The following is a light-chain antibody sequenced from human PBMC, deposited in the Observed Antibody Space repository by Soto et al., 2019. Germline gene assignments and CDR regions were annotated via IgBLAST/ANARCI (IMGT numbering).Light chain of an antibody. CDR1: QSINTW. CDR2: DAS. CDR3: QQYNSYSWT. J-gene: IGKJ1*01. V-gene: IGKV1-5*01. Sequence: DIQMTQSPSSLSASIRHRLTITSLASQSINTWLASYPQPPGKGPKLLVYDASSVESGVPSRFRGSGSGTEFTLTISSLQADDFATYFCQQYNSYSWTFGQGTKVDIK.